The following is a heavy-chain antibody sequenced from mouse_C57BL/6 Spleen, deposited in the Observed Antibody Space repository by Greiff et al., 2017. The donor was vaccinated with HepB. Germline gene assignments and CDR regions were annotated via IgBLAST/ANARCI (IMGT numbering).Heavy chain of an antibody. V-gene: IGHV1-50*01. J-gene: IGHJ3*01. CDR2: IDPSDSYT. CDR3: ASGDYDWFAY. CDR1: GYTFTSYW. Sequence: QVQLQQPGAELVKPGASVKLSCKASGYTFTSYWMQWVKQRPGQGLEWIGEIDPSDSYTNYNQKFKGKATLTVDTSSRTAYMQLSSLTSEDSAVYYCASGDYDWFAYWGQGTLVTVSA. D-gene: IGHD2-4*01.